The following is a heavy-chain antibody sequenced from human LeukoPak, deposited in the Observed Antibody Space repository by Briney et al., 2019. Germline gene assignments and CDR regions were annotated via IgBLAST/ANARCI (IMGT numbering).Heavy chain of an antibody. Sequence: SETLSLTCTVSGGSISDYSWSWIRQPPGKGLEWSGNIYYSGSANHNPSLKSRVTISRDTSKNQFSLKLTSVTTADTAVYYCARAGGVKTAALDLDYWGQGILVTVSS. CDR3: ARAGGVKTAALDLDY. D-gene: IGHD6-25*01. V-gene: IGHV4-59*01. J-gene: IGHJ4*02. CDR1: GGSISDYS. CDR2: IYYSGSA.